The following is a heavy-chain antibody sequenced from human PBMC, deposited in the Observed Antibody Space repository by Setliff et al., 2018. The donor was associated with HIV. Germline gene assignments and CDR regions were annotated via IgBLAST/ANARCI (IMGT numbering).Heavy chain of an antibody. CDR2: ISTNGGRT. V-gene: IGHV3-64*04. CDR3: ARDHMSVGAWVGATSRGLFQH. J-gene: IGHJ1*01. D-gene: IGHD1-26*01. CDR1: GFTFSSYA. Sequence: GGSLKLSCSASGFTFSSYAMHWVRQAPGKGLELVSVISTNGGRTYYAGSVKGRFSISRDNSKNTVYPQMRGLGAEDTAVYYCARDHMSVGAWVGATSRGLFQHWGQGTLVTVSS.